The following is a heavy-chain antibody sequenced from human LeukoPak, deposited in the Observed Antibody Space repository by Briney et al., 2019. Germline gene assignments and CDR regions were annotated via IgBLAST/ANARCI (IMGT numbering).Heavy chain of an antibody. Sequence: ASVKVSCKASGYTFTSYAMHWVRQAPGQRLEWMGWINAGNGNTKYSQKFQGRDTITRDTSASTAYMELSSLRSEDTAVYYCARVSSSGWYGEDYFDYWGQGTLVTVSS. V-gene: IGHV1-3*01. CDR2: INAGNGNT. CDR1: GYTFTSYA. J-gene: IGHJ4*02. CDR3: ARVSSSGWYGEDYFDY. D-gene: IGHD6-19*01.